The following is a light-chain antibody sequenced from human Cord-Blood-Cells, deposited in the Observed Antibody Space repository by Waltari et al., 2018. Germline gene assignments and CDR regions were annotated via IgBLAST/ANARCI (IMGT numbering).Light chain of an antibody. CDR1: QSVSRTS. V-gene: IGKV3-20*01. J-gene: IGKJ1*01. CDR3: QKYGTLPAT. CDR2: DSS. Sequence: EIVLPHSPGTLSLSPGESATLSCRASQSVSRTSACYQQTPGQAPRLLIYDSSSRSTGIPDRFSGSGSVTDFSLTISRLEPEDFAVYYCQKYGTLPATFGQGTKVEVK.